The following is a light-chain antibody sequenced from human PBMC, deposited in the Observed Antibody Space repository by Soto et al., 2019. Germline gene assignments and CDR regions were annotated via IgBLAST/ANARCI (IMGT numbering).Light chain of an antibody. CDR3: QQYGSSPRAT. Sequence: DIQMTQSPSTLSASVGDRVTITCRASQSISSWLAWYQQKPGKAPKLLIYDASSLESGVPSRYSGSGSGTDFTLTISRLEPEDFAVYYCQQYGSSPRATFGQGTRLEIK. CDR1: QSISSW. J-gene: IGKJ5*01. CDR2: DAS. V-gene: IGKV1-5*01.